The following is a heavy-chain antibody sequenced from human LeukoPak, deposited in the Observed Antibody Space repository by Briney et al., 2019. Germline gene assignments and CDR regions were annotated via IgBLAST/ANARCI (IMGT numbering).Heavy chain of an antibody. D-gene: IGHD1-26*01. CDR3: AKEVGATRGYYFDY. J-gene: IGHJ4*02. V-gene: IGHV3-23*01. CDR2: ISATGDGT. Sequence: GGSLRLSCAASRFTFSKFAMSWVRQAPGKGLEWVSSISATGDGTYYADSVKGRFTISRDNSKNTLYLQMNSLRAEDTAVYYCAKEVGATRGYYFDYWGQGTLVTVSS. CDR1: RFTFSKFA.